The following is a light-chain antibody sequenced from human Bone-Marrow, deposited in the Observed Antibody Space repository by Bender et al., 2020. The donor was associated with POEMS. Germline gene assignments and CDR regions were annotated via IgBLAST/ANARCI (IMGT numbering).Light chain of an antibody. J-gene: IGLJ3*02. CDR2: EVR. V-gene: IGLV2-23*02. CDR1: NSDVGTYNF. Sequence: QSVLTQPPSVSGAPGQRVTISCTGTNSDVGTYNFVSWYQQHPGKAPKLLIYEVRKRPSGVSNRFSGSKSDNTASLTISGLQAEDEADFYCCSYADNSVWVFGGGTKLTVL. CDR3: CSYADNSVWV.